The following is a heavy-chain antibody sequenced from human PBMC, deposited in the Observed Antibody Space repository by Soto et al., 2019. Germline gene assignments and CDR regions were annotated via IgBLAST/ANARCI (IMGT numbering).Heavy chain of an antibody. CDR3: ARDLCSGGSCYDVAAFDI. D-gene: IGHD2-15*01. J-gene: IGHJ3*02. CDR1: GFTFSSYD. CDR2: IGTAGDT. V-gene: IGHV3-13*01. Sequence: HPGGSLRLSCAASGFTFSSYDMHWVRQATGKGLEWVSAIGTAGDTYYPGSVKGRFTISRENAKNSLYLQMNSLRAGDTAVYYCARDLCSGGSCYDVAAFDIWGQGTMVTVS.